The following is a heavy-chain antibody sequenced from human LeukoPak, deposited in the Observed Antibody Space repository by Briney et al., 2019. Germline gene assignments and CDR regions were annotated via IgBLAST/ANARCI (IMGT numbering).Heavy chain of an antibody. Sequence: PSETLSLTCTVSGGSISSSSYYWGWIRQPPGKGLEWIGSNYYSGSTYYNPSLKSRVTISVDTSKNQFSLKLSSVTAADTAVYYCARRESIDYGSGSYDYWGQGTLVTVSS. J-gene: IGHJ4*02. CDR2: NYYSGST. V-gene: IGHV4-39*01. CDR3: ARRESIDYGSGSYDY. D-gene: IGHD3-10*01. CDR1: GGSISSSSYY.